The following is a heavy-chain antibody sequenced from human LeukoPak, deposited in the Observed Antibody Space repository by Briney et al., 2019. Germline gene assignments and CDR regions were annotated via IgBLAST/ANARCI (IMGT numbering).Heavy chain of an antibody. CDR3: ARESIVGAMYWFNP. CDR1: GYTFTGYY. D-gene: IGHD1-26*01. V-gene: IGHV1-2*02. J-gene: IGHJ5*02. Sequence: ASVKVSCKASGYTFTGYYMHWVRRAPGQGLEWVGWINPNSGGTNYAQKFQGRVALTRDTSITTAYMELSRLTSDDTAVYYCARESIVGAMYWFNPWGQGTLVTVSS. CDR2: INPNSGGT.